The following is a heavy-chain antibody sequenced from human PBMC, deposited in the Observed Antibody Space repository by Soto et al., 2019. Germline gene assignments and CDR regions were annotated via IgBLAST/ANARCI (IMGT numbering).Heavy chain of an antibody. Sequence: EVQLVESGGGLVQPGGSLRLSCAASGFTINGYSLNWVRQAPGKGLEWVLCITSGSSTIYYADSVKGRFTISRYNVRNSQYLQMHCLGAEDTAVYYCAREFWSGLYTDYYYMDVCGRGTTVTVAS. D-gene: IGHD3-3*01. CDR2: ITSGSSTI. CDR1: GFTINGYS. J-gene: IGHJ6*03. V-gene: IGHV3-48*01. CDR3: AREFWSGLYTDYYYMDV.